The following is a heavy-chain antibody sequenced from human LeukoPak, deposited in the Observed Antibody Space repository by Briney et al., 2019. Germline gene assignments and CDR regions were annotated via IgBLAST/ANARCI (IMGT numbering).Heavy chain of an antibody. CDR2: ISAYNGNT. D-gene: IGHD2-2*01. J-gene: IGHJ5*02. Sequence: ASVKVSCKASGYTFTSYGISWVRQAPGQGLEWMGWISAYNGNTNYAQKLQGRVTMTTVTSTSTAYMELRSLRSDDTAVYYCARSPSRYCSSTSCSPLGDAWGQGTLVTVSS. CDR1: GYTFTSYG. CDR3: ARSPSRYCSSTSCSPLGDA. V-gene: IGHV1-18*01.